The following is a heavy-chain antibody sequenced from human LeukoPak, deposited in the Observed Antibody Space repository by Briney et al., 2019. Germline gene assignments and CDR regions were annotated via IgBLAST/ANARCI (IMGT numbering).Heavy chain of an antibody. J-gene: IGHJ4*02. V-gene: IGHV3-30-3*01. CDR3: ARDDYGADY. D-gene: IGHD4-17*01. Sequence: GGSLRFSCAASGFTFSSYAMHWVRQAPGKGLEWVAVISYDGSNKYYADSVKGRFTISRDNSKNTLYLQMNSLRAEDTAVYYCARDDYGADYWGQGTLVTVSS. CDR2: ISYDGSNK. CDR1: GFTFSSYA.